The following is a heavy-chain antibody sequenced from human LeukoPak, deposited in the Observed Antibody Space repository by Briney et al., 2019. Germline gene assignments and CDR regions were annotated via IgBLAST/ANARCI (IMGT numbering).Heavy chain of an antibody. V-gene: IGHV3-30*18. Sequence: GGSLRLSCAASGFTFSSYGMHWVRQAPGKGLEWVAVISYDGSNEYYADSVRGRFTISRDNSKNTLYLQMNSLRAEDTAVYYCAKDDGVAVAGTGTFDPWGQGTLVTVSS. CDR1: GFTFSSYG. J-gene: IGHJ5*02. CDR2: ISYDGSNE. CDR3: AKDDGVAVAGTGTFDP. D-gene: IGHD6-19*01.